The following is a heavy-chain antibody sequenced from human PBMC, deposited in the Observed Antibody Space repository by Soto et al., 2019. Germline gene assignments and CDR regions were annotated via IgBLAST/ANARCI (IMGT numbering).Heavy chain of an antibody. V-gene: IGHV5-51*01. D-gene: IGHD2-15*01. CDR1: GYSFTTYW. CDR3: TRSRGFCSANSCLDFDY. J-gene: IGHJ4*02. CDR2: FYPGDSNI. Sequence: GESLKISCEGSGYSFTTYWIGWVRQVPGRGLEWMGMFYPGDSNIKYSPSFQGQVTISADKSISTAYLQWSSLKASDTAMYYCTRSRGFCSANSCLDFDYWGQGTLVTVSS.